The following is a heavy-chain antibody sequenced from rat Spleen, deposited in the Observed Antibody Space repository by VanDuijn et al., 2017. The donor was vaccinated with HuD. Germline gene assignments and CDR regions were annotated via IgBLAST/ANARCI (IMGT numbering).Heavy chain of an antibody. D-gene: IGHD1-11*01. CDR1: GFSLTNYV. CDR3: ARHIYGGYTSHWFAY. Sequence: QVQLKESGPGLVQPSQTLSLTCTVSGFSLTNYVVNWVRQPPGKGLEWMGGIRDNGGTNYNSALKSRLSISRDTSKSQVYLKINSLQPEDTGTYYCARHIYGGYTSHWFAYWGQGTLVTVSS. J-gene: IGHJ3*01. CDR2: IRDNGGT. V-gene: IGHV2-13*01.